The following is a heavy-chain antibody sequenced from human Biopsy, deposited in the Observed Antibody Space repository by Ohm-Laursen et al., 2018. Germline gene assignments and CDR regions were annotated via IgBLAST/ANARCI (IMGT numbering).Heavy chain of an antibody. J-gene: IGHJ6*02. CDR2: IYPGGST. Sequence: SETLSLTCNVSGGDINNYYWSWIRQPAGKGLEWIGRIYPGGSTNYNPSLKSRVTISVDTSRNQVSLTLSSVTAADTAVYYCARDSGIPNYGNFKYYHYYGMDVWGQGTKVTVSS. CDR1: GGDINNYY. D-gene: IGHD4-11*01. CDR3: ARDSGIPNYGNFKYYHYYGMDV. V-gene: IGHV4-4*07.